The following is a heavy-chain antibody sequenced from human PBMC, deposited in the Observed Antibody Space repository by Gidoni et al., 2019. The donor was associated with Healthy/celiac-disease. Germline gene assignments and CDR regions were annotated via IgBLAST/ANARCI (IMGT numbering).Heavy chain of an antibody. J-gene: IGHJ4*02. Sequence: QVQLVASGGGVVQPGRSLRLSCAASGFTFSSYAMHGVRQATGKGLEWVAVISYDGRNKYYADSVKGRFTISRDNYKNTLYLQMNSLRAEDTAVYYCARGGGYDSLDYWGQGTLVTVSS. CDR1: GFTFSSYA. V-gene: IGHV3-30*04. D-gene: IGHD5-12*01. CDR2: ISYDGRNK. CDR3: ARGGGYDSLDY.